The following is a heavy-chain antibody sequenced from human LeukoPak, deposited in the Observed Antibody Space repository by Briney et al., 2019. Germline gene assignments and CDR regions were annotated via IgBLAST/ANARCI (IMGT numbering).Heavy chain of an antibody. CDR1: GYSFTTYW. V-gene: IGHV5-51*01. CDR3: ARIGTASCDQ. CDR2: IYPGDSDT. J-gene: IGHJ4*02. Sequence: GESLKISCKGSGYSFTTYWIAWVRQMPGKGLEWMGIIYPGDSDTRHSPSFQGQVTISVAKSISTVYLQWSSLKASDTAMYYCARIGTASCDQWGQGTLVTVSS. D-gene: IGHD2-15*01.